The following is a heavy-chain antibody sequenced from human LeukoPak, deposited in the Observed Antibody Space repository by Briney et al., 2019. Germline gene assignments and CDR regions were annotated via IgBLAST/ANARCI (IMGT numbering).Heavy chain of an antibody. Sequence: SVKVSCKASGGTFSSYAISWVRQAPGQGLEWMGRIIPILGIANYAQKLQGRVTITADKSTSTAYMELSSLRSEDTAVYYCARDRESGSNFDYWGQGTLVTVSS. J-gene: IGHJ4*02. V-gene: IGHV1-69*04. CDR3: ARDRESGSNFDY. CDR1: GGTFSSYA. D-gene: IGHD1-26*01. CDR2: IIPILGIA.